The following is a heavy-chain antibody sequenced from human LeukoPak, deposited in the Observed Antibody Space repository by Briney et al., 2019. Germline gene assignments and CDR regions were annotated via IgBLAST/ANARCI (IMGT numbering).Heavy chain of an antibody. V-gene: IGHV3-21*01. D-gene: IGHD2-2*01. Sequence: PGGSLRLSCAASGFTFSSYSMNWVRQPPGKGLEWVSSISSSSSYIYNADSVKGRFTISRDNGKNSLYLQMNRLRVEDTAVYYCASTKGPVPAANDDWGQGTLVTVSS. CDR1: GFTFSSYS. CDR2: ISSSSSYI. CDR3: ASTKGPVPAANDD. J-gene: IGHJ4*02.